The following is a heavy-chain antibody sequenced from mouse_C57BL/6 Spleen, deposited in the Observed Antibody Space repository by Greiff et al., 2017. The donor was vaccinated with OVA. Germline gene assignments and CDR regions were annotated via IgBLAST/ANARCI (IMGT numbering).Heavy chain of an antibody. CDR1: GFSFNTYA. J-gene: IGHJ4*01. CDR2: IRSKSNNYAT. V-gene: IGHV10-1*01. D-gene: IGHD3-2*02. CDR3: VRHGSSGYYAMDY. Sequence: EVQRVESGGGLVQPKGSLKLSCAASGFSFNTYAMNWVRQAPGKGLEWVARIRSKSNNYATYYADSVKDRFTISRDDSESMLYLQMNNLKTEDTAMYYCVRHGSSGYYAMDYWGQGTSVTVSS.